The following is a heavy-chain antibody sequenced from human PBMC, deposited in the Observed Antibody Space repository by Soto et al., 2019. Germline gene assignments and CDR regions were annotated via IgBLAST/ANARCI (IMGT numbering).Heavy chain of an antibody. CDR3: ARGVCSSTSCYTKGGLDYYYGMYV. Sequence: GESLKISCKGSGYSFTSYWIGWVRQMPGKGLEWMGLIYPGDSDTRYSPSFQGQVTISADKSISTAYLQWSSLKASDTAMYYCARGVCSSTSCYTKGGLDYYYGMYVWGQGTTVTVSS. CDR1: GYSFTSYW. CDR2: IYPGDSDT. V-gene: IGHV5-51*01. D-gene: IGHD2-2*02. J-gene: IGHJ6*02.